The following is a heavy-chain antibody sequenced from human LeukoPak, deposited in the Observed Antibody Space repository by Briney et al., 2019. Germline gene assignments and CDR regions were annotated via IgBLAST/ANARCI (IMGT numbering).Heavy chain of an antibody. V-gene: IGHV3-23*01. Sequence: GGSLRLSCAASGFTFSSYAMSWVRQAPGKGLEWVSAISGSGGSTYYADSVKGRFTISRDNSKNTLYLQMNSLRAEDTAVYYCAKDQEVVVVPAAMSSNWFDPWGQGTLVTVSS. D-gene: IGHD2-2*01. CDR2: ISGSGGST. J-gene: IGHJ5*02. CDR3: AKDQEVVVVPAAMSSNWFDP. CDR1: GFTFSSYA.